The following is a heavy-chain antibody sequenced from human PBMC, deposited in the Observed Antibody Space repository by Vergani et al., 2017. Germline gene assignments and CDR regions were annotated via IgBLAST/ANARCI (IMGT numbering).Heavy chain of an antibody. CDR2: ISSSGDTI. CDR1: VFTFSDYY. J-gene: IGHJ4*02. Sequence: VQLVESGGGLVKPGGSLRLSCSASVFTFSDYYTNCIRHAPGKGLEWVSYISSSGDTIYFADSVKGRFTISRDNAKKSLFLQMNSLRAEDTAVYYCARSELIVGVVIRTFDYWGQGTVVTVSS. CDR3: ARSELIVGVVIRTFDY. V-gene: IGHV3-11*01. D-gene: IGHD3-3*02.